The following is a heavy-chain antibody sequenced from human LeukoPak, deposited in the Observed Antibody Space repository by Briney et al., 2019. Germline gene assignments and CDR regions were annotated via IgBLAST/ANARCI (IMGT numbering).Heavy chain of an antibody. J-gene: IGHJ6*03. Sequence: PSETLSLTCTVSGGSISSSSYYWGWIRQPPGKGLEWIGSIYYSGSTYYNPSLKSRVTISVDTSKNHFSLKLTSVTAADTAVYYCARGPLTGYSPPTYYYYYMDVWGKGTTVTISS. CDR1: GGSISSSSYY. CDR3: ARGPLTGYSPPTYYYYYMDV. D-gene: IGHD3-9*01. CDR2: IYYSGST. V-gene: IGHV4-39*07.